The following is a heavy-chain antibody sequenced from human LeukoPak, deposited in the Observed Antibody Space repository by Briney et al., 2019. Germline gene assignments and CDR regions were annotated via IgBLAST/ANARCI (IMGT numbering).Heavy chain of an antibody. J-gene: IGHJ4*02. CDR2: ITGSGGST. D-gene: IGHD3-22*01. CDR3: VKEERLDSSGSYYFDY. Sequence: PEESLRLSCAASGFTFSSNAMSWVRQAPGKGLKRVSAITGSGGSTYYADSATGGFTISRDNSKNTLYHQMNSLRAEDTAVYYCVKEERLDSSGSYYFDYWGQGTLVTVSS. CDR1: GFTFSSNA. V-gene: IGHV3-23*01.